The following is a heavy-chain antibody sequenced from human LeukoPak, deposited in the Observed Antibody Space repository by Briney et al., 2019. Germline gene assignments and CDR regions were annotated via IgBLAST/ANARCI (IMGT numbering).Heavy chain of an antibody. V-gene: IGHV4-39*01. J-gene: IGHJ5*02. CDR1: GGSISSSSYY. Sequence: SETLSLTCTVSGGSISSSSYYWGWIRQPPGKALEWIGGIYYSGSTYYNPSLKSRVTISVDTSKNQFSLKLSSVTAADTAVYYCARPGYSYGYPVWFDPWGQGTLVTVSS. CDR2: IYYSGST. CDR3: ARPGYSYGYPVWFDP. D-gene: IGHD5-18*01.